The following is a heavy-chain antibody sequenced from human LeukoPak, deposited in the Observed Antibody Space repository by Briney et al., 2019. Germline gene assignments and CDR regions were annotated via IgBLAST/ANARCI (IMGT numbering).Heavy chain of an antibody. D-gene: IGHD3-9*01. CDR2: INSVGVNT. Sequence: PGGSLRLSCAASGFTFSNYWMHWVRQAPGKGLWWVSRINSVGVNTSYADSVKGRFTISRDNAKTSLYLQMNSLRAEDTALYYCARGPPLYDILTGYYSSAIAYFEYWGQGTLVTVSS. J-gene: IGHJ4*02. CDR3: ARGPPLYDILTGYYSSAIAYFEY. V-gene: IGHV3-74*01. CDR1: GFTFSNYW.